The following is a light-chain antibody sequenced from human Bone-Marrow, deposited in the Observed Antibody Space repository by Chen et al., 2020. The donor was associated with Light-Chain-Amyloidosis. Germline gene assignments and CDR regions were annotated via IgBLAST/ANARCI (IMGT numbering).Light chain of an antibody. CDR2: KAV. Sequence: DIQMTQFPSTLSASVGDRVTITCRASQSISTWLAWYQQKPGKAPKLLIYKAVNLESGVPSRFSGSGSGTEFTLTIGSLQHDDFATYYCQQYNSWTFGQGTKVEIK. CDR3: QQYNSWT. V-gene: IGKV1-5*03. CDR1: QSISTW. J-gene: IGKJ1*01.